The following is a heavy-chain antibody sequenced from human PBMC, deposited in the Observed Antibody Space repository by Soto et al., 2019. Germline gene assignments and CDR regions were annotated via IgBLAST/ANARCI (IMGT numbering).Heavy chain of an antibody. Sequence: EVQLLESGGGLGQPGGSLRLSCAASGFTFSSYAMSWVRQAPGKGLEWVSAISGSGGSTYYADSVKGRFTISRDNSKNTLYLQMNSLRAEDAAVYYCAKHTDSGYPINYYYYGMAVWGQGTTVTVSS. J-gene: IGHJ6*02. V-gene: IGHV3-23*01. CDR3: AKHTDSGYPINYYYYGMAV. CDR1: GFTFSSYA. D-gene: IGHD5-12*01. CDR2: ISGSGGST.